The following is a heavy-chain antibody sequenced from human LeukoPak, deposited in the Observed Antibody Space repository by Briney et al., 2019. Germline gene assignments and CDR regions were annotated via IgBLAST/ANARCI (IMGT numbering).Heavy chain of an antibody. CDR1: GFVFSKNG. V-gene: IGHV3-30*19. Sequence: GGSLRLSCATSGFVFSKNGMHWVRQAPGLGPQWVAVISHDGSNKYYADSVKGRFTISRDNSKNTLYLQMNSLRAEDTAVYYCARDSTIFGVVIIGIALGYWGQGTLVTVSS. CDR3: ARDSTIFGVVIIGIALGY. CDR2: ISHDGSNK. D-gene: IGHD3-3*01. J-gene: IGHJ4*02.